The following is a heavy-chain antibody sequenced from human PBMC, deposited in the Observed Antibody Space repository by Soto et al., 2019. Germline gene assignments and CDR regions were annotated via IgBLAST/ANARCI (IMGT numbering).Heavy chain of an antibody. CDR3: AKDSYYGSGSNYNVHS. CDR1: GFPFTSYA. V-gene: IGHV3-23*01. J-gene: IGHJ4*02. D-gene: IGHD3-10*01. CDR2: ISDSGSRT. Sequence: GSLRLSCAASGFPFTSYAMSWVRQAPGKGLEWVSSISDSGSRTYYADSVKGRFTISRDNSKNTLYLQMNRLSAEDTAIYYCAKDSYYGSGSNYNVHSWGQGTLVTVSS.